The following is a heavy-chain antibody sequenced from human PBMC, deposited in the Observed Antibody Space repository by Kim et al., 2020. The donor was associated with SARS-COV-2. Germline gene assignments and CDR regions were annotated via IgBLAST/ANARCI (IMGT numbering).Heavy chain of an antibody. D-gene: IGHD3-22*01. Sequence: GGSLRLSCAASGFTFDDYAMHWVRQAPGKGLEWVSGISWNSGSIGYADSVKGRFTISRDNAKNSLYLLMNSLRTEDTALYYCAIDYYDSSGKNPVFDYWGQGTLVTVSS. CDR1: GFTFDDYA. CDR2: ISWNSGSI. J-gene: IGHJ4*02. CDR3: AIDYYDSSGKNPVFDY. V-gene: IGHV3-9*01.